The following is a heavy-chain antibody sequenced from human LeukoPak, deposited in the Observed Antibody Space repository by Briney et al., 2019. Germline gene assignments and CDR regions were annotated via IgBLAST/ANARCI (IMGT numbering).Heavy chain of an antibody. J-gene: IGHJ3*02. CDR3: ARDIGASGI. CDR1: GFTLSAYW. CDR2: MKQDGSEK. Sequence: GGSLRLSCAASGFTLSAYWMSWVRQAPGKGLEWVANMKQDGSEKYYVDSVKGRFTISRDNAKNSLYLQMNSLRAEDTAVYYCARDIGASGIWGQGTMVTVSS. V-gene: IGHV3-7*04. D-gene: IGHD1-26*01.